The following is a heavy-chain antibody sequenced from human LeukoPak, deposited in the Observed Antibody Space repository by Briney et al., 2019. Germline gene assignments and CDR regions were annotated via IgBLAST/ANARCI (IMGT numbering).Heavy chain of an antibody. CDR3: AKAQSGRTNSCYNY. D-gene: IGHD2-2*02. V-gene: IGHV3-23*01. J-gene: IGHJ4*02. CDR2: ISDSGDST. Sequence: GGSLRLSCAASGFTFSTYAMSWVRQAPGKGLEWVAVISDSGDSTYYEDSVKGRFTISRDNSTLYLQMNSLRAEDTAVYYCAKAQSGRTNSCYNYWGQGTLVTVSS. CDR1: GFTFSTYA.